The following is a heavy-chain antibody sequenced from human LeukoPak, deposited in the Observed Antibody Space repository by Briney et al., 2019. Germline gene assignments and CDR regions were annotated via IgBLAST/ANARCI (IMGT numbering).Heavy chain of an antibody. J-gene: IGHJ4*02. CDR3: ARVNPGRTSVMVLFDY. V-gene: IGHV4-59*01. CDR2: IYYSGST. CDR1: GGSISSYY. D-gene: IGHD2-8*01. Sequence: SETLSLTCTVSGGSISSYYWSWIRQPPGMGLEWIGYIYYSGSTNYNPSLKSRVTISVDTSKNQFSLKLSSVTAADTAVYYCARVNPGRTSVMVLFDYWGQGTLVAVSS.